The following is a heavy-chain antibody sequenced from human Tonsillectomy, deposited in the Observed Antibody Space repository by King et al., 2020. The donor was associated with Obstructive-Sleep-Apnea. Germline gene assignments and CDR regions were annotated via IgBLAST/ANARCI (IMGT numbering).Heavy chain of an antibody. V-gene: IGHV3-21*01. CDR1: GFTFSSYS. CDR2: ISSSSSYI. CDR3: ARDLRYSGSYYYYYGMDV. D-gene: IGHD1-26*01. Sequence: VQLVESGGGLVKPGGSLRLSCAASGFTFSSYSMNWVRQAPGKGLEWVSSISSSSSYIYYSDSVKGRFTISRDNAKNSLYLQMNSLRAADTAVYYCARDLRYSGSYYYYYGMDVWGQGTTVTVSS. J-gene: IGHJ6*02.